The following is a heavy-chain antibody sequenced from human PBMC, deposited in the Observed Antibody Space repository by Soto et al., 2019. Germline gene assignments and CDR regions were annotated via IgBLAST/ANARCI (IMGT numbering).Heavy chain of an antibody. CDR3: AKFTEVVYYYYGMDV. V-gene: IGHV3-23*01. Sequence: EVQLFESGGGLVQPGGSLRLSCAASGFTFSSYAMSWVRQAPGKGLEWVSAISGSGGSTYYADSVKGRFTISRDHSKNKLYLQTNRQRAEDTGVYYCAKFTEVVYYYYGMDVWGQGTTVTVSS. J-gene: IGHJ6*02. D-gene: IGHD3-22*01. CDR1: GFTFSSYA. CDR2: ISGSGGST.